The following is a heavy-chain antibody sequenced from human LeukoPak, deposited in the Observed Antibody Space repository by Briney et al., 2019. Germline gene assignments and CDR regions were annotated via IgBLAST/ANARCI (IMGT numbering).Heavy chain of an antibody. CDR1: GGSFSGYY. Sequence: PSETLSLTCAVYGGSFSGYYWSWIRQPPGKGLEWIGEINHSGSTNYNPSLKSRVTISVDTSKNQFSLKLSSVTAEDTAVYYCARDLGGSTVTTYYYYYGMDVWGQGTTVTVSS. J-gene: IGHJ6*02. CDR2: INHSGST. V-gene: IGHV4-34*01. D-gene: IGHD4-17*01. CDR3: ARDLGGSTVTTYYYYYGMDV.